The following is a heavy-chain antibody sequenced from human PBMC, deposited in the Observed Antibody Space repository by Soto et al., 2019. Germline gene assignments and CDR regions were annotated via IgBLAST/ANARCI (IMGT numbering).Heavy chain of an antibody. CDR3: EPAAQGAEAWFGP. J-gene: IGHJ5*02. CDR2: ISLYSDGT. D-gene: IGHD6-13*01. Sequence: ASVKVSCKTSGYTFSNYGITWVRQAPGQPLEWLGWISLYSDGTSYAQKFRGRVSMTTDTSTTTAYMELRSLRSDDTAVYYCEPAAQGAEAWFGPWGQGTLVTVSS. CDR1: GYTFSNYG. V-gene: IGHV1-18*01.